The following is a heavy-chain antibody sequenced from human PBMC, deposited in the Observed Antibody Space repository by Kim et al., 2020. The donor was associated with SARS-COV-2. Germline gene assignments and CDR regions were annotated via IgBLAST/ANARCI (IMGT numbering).Heavy chain of an antibody. CDR3: ASAYSSGWAYFDY. J-gene: IGHJ4*02. CDR1: GFTFSSYS. V-gene: IGHV3-21*01. CDR2: ITSNSSYI. D-gene: IGHD6-19*01. Sequence: GGSLRLSCAASGFTFSSYSMNWVRQTPGKGLAWVSSITSNSSYIYYADSLKGRFTISRDNSKNSLYLQMNSLRAEDTAVYYCASAYSSGWAYFDYWCQGT.